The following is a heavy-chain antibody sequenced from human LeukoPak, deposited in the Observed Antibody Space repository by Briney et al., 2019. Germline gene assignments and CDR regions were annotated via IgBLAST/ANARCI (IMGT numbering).Heavy chain of an antibody. D-gene: IGHD5-12*01. V-gene: IGHV4-34*01. Sequence: MPSETLSLTCAVYGGSFSGYYWSWIRQPPGKGLEWIGEINRSGSTNYNPSLKSRVTISVDRSKNQFSLKLSSVTAADTAVYYCARDGKSGYDYWGQGTLVTVSS. CDR1: GGSFSGYY. J-gene: IGHJ4*02. CDR2: INRSGST. CDR3: ARDGKSGYDY.